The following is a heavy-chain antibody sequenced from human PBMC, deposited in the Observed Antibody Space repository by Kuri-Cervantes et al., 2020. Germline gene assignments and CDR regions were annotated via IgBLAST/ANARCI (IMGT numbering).Heavy chain of an antibody. Sequence: GESLKISCAVYGGSFSGYYWSWVRQAPGKGLEWVSVIYSGGSTYYADSVKGRFTISRDNSKNTLYLQMNSLRAEDTAVYYCARTTRKGTVVADEFDLWGQGTLVTVSS. V-gene: IGHV3-66*01. J-gene: IGHJ4*02. CDR1: GGSFSGYY. CDR3: ARTTRKGTVVADEFDL. CDR2: IYSGGST. D-gene: IGHD6-19*01.